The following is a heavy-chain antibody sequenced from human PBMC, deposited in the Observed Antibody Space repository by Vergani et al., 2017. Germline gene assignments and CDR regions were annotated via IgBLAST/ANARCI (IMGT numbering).Heavy chain of an antibody. Sequence: QVELVESGGGVVQPGGSLRLSCVASGFTFSSYGIHWVRQAPGKGLQWVAFIRFDGNKKYFADSVKGRFTISRDNSKNTLYLQMNSLRAEDTAVYYCAKDASRGSGIDFWGQGTLVTVSS. CDR2: IRFDGNKK. CDR1: GFTFSSYG. J-gene: IGHJ4*02. V-gene: IGHV3-30*02. CDR3: AKDASRGSGIDF. D-gene: IGHD3-10*01.